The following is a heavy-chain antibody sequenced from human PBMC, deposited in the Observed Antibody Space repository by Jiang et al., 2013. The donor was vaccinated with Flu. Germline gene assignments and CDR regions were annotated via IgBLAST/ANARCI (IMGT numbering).Heavy chain of an antibody. D-gene: IGHD1-7*01. CDR3: ARKFLRNWNYERLEGAFDI. V-gene: IGHV3-30*01. Sequence: TISRDNSKNTLYLQMNSLRAEDTAVYYCARKFLRNWNYERLEGAFDIWGQGTMVTVSS. J-gene: IGHJ3*02.